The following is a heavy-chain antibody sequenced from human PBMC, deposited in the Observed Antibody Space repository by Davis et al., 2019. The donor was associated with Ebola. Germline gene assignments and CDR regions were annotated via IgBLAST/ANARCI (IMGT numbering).Heavy chain of an antibody. CDR2: INTDGTTT. D-gene: IGHD4-11*01. V-gene: IGHV3-74*01. Sequence: GESLKISCAASGFTFSNYWIHWVRLAPGKGPVWVSRINTDGTTTTYADSVKGRFTISRDNSKNTLYLQMNSLRAEDTAVYYCARDSSNHDYYYYGMDVWGQGTTVTVSS. CDR1: GFTFSNYW. J-gene: IGHJ6*02. CDR3: ARDSSNHDYYYYGMDV.